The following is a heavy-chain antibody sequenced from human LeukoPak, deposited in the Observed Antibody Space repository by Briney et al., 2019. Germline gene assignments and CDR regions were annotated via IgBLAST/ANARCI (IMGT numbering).Heavy chain of an antibody. D-gene: IGHD6-19*01. CDR1: GYTLTDYY. CDR3: ARGLRDSGGWYHVDY. V-gene: IGHV1-2*02. J-gene: IGHJ4*02. CDR2: INPNSGDT. Sequence: GASVKVSCKASGYTLTDYYMHWVRQAPGQGLEWTGWINPNSGDTNYAQKFQGRVTMTSDTSISTAYMELSRLTSDDTAIYYCARGLRDSGGWYHVDYWGQGTLVTVSS.